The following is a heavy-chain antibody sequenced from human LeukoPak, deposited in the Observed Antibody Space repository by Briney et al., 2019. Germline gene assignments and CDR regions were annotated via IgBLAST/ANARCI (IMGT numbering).Heavy chain of an antibody. J-gene: IGHJ4*02. CDR2: MNPNSGNT. D-gene: IGHD6-19*01. Sequence: GASVKVSCKASGYTFTNYAISWVRQAPGQGLEWVGWMNPNSGNTGYAQKFQGRVTMTRNTSISTAYMELSSLRSEDTAVYYCARASGYSSGWYGGNYWGQGTLVTVSS. V-gene: IGHV1-8*02. CDR3: ARASGYSSGWYGGNY. CDR1: GYTFTNYA.